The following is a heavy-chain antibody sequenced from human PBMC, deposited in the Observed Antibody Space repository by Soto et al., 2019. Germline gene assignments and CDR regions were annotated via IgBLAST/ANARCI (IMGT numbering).Heavy chain of an antibody. CDR1: GFTFSSYG. D-gene: IGHD3-3*01. J-gene: IGHJ5*02. CDR2: IWYDGSNK. CDR3: ARDTIFGSPAGFDP. Sequence: PGGSLRLSCAASGFTFSSYGMHWVRQAPGKGLEWVAVIWYDGSNKYYADSVKGRFTISRDNSKNALYLQMNSLRAEDTAVYYCARDTIFGSPAGFDPWGQGTLVTVSS. V-gene: IGHV3-33*01.